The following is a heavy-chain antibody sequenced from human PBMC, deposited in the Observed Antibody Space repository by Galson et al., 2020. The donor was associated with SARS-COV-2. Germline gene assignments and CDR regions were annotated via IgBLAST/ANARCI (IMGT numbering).Heavy chain of an antibody. D-gene: IGHD1-26*01. CDR1: GGSISSGDYY. J-gene: IGHJ4*02. CDR2: IYYNGDT. V-gene: IGHV4-30-4*08. CDR3: ARDPLYSGCSY. Sequence: SETLSLTCTVSGGSISSGDYYWRWIRQPPGKGLEWIGYIYYNGDTYYNPSLKSRVTISLDTSKNQFSLKLSSVTAADTAIYYCARDPLYSGCSYWGPGTLVTVSS.